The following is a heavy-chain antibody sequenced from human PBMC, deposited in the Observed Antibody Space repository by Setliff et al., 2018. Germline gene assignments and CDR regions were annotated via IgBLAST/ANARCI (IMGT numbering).Heavy chain of an antibody. J-gene: IGHJ5*02. V-gene: IGHV3-74*01. CDR2: INSVGSRT. CDR1: GFPLGDYG. D-gene: IGHD1-26*01. CDR3: ARESIGRGHWFDP. Sequence: QAGGSLRLSCVGSGFPLGDYGMDWVRQTPGKGLVWVSRINSVGSRTYYADSVEGRFTISRDNAKNSLYLQMNSLRAEDTAVYYCARESIGRGHWFDPWGQGTLVTVSS.